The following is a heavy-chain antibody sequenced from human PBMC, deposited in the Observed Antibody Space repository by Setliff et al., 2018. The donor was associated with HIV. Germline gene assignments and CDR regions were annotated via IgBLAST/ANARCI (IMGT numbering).Heavy chain of an antibody. J-gene: IGHJ4*02. CDR2: ISSSGSTI. CDR3: ARDSGTVGADDY. Sequence: GGSLRLSCAASGFTFSSYEMNWVRQAPGKGLEWVSYISSSGSTIYYADSVKGRFITFRDNAKNSLYLQMNTLRTEDTAVYYCARDSGTVGADDYWGQGTLVTVSS. V-gene: IGHV3-48*03. D-gene: IGHD1-26*01. CDR1: GFTFSSYE.